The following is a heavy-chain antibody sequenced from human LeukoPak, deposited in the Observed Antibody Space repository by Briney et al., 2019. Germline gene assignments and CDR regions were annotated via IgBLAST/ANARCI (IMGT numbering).Heavy chain of an antibody. J-gene: IGHJ4*02. D-gene: IGHD1-26*01. CDR2: ISSSSNTV. Sequence: PGGSLRLSCAASGFTFSDYYMTWVRQAPGKGLEWVSYISSSSNTVYYADSVKGRLSVSRDNAKNSLYLQMNNLRAEDTAVYYCARRAMGAMSFDYWGRGTLVTVSS. CDR3: ARRAMGAMSFDY. V-gene: IGHV3-11*04. CDR1: GFTFSDYY.